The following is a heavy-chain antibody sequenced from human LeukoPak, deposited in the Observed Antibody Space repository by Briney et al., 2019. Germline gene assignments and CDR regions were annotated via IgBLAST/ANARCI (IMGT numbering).Heavy chain of an antibody. D-gene: IGHD5-18*01. Sequence: SETLSLTCSVSGSSISSTDFYWGWIRQPPGKGLEWIGSVSYSGNTFYNPSLKSRVAISVDTSKNQFSLKLSSVTAADTAVYYCARGLGRIQLWLGYWGQGTLVTVSS. CDR1: GSSISSTDFY. J-gene: IGHJ4*02. CDR3: ARGLGRIQLWLGY. CDR2: VSYSGNT. V-gene: IGHV4-39*01.